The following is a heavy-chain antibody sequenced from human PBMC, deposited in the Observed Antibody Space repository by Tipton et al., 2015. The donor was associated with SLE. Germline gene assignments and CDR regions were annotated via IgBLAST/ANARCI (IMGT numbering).Heavy chain of an antibody. V-gene: IGHV1-18*01. J-gene: IGHJ4*02. CDR2: ISGYNGKT. CDR3: ARYFGGRFDY. Sequence: QSGAEVKKPGASVKVSCKASGYTFTSFGITWVRQAPGQGLEWMGWISGYNGKTNSAQQFQDRVTMTTDTSTGTAYMEVRSLRSDDTAVYYCARYFGGRFDYWGQGTLVTVSS. CDR1: GYTFTSFG. D-gene: IGHD2-21*01.